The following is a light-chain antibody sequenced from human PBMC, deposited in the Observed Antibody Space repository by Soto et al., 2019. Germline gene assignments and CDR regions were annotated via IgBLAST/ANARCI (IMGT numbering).Light chain of an antibody. CDR1: SSDVGGYKH. J-gene: IGLJ1*01. Sequence: QSVLTQPASVSWSPGQSITISCTGTSSDVGGYKHVSWYQQHPGKAPKLMIFEVSNRPSGVSNRFSGSKSGNTASLTISGLQAEDEADYYCSSYTSSGTLVFGTGTKVTVL. CDR2: EVS. V-gene: IGLV2-14*01. CDR3: SSYTSSGTLV.